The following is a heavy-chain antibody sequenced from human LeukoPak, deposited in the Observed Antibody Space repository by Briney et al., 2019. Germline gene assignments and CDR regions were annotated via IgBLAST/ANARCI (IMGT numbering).Heavy chain of an antibody. J-gene: IGHJ4*02. V-gene: IGHV1-69*13. CDR3: AKGYDWLLIDY. D-gene: IGHD3-9*01. Sequence: SVNVSCKASGGTFSSYAISWVRQAPGQGLEWMGGIIPIFGTANYAQKFQGRVTITADESTSTAYMELSSLRSEDTAVYYCAKGYDWLLIDYWGQGTLVTVSS. CDR1: GGTFSSYA. CDR2: IIPIFGTA.